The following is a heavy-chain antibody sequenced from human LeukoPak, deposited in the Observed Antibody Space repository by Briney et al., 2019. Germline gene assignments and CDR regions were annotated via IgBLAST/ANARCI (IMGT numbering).Heavy chain of an antibody. CDR3: ARGGESGYDT. Sequence: SSETLSLTCTVSGGSISSSSNYWGWIRQPAGKGLEWIGTIYSTGNTYYNPSLKSRLTISVDTSKNQFSLKLSSVTAADTAVYYCARGGESGYDTWGQGSLVTVSS. D-gene: IGHD5-12*01. J-gene: IGHJ5*02. V-gene: IGHV4-39*01. CDR1: GGSISSSSNY. CDR2: IYSTGNT.